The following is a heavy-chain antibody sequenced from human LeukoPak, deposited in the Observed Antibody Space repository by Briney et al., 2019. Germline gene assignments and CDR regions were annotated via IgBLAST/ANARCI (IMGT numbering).Heavy chain of an antibody. CDR2: IYTSGST. J-gene: IGHJ6*02. Sequence: SETLSLTCTVSGGSISSYYWSWIRQPAGKGLEWIGRIYTSGSTNYNPSLKSRVTMSVDTSKNQFSLKLSSVTAADTAVYYCARDGGAGLRYFDWQSHGMDVWGQGTTVTASS. D-gene: IGHD3-9*01. CDR3: ARDGGAGLRYFDWQSHGMDV. CDR1: GGSISSYY. V-gene: IGHV4-4*07.